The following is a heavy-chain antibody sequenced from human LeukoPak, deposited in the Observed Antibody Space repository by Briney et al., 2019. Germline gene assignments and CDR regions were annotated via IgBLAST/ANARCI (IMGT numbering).Heavy chain of an antibody. CDR3: ARGRGLDF. D-gene: IGHD3-10*01. V-gene: IGHV3-7*01. Sequence: GGSLRLSCAASGFTFISYWMSWGRQAPGKGMEWVANIKQDGSEKFYVDSVKGRFTISRDNAKNSLYLQMNSLRAEDTAVYYCARGRGLDFWGQGTLVTVSS. CDR2: IKQDGSEK. CDR1: GFTFISYW. J-gene: IGHJ4*02.